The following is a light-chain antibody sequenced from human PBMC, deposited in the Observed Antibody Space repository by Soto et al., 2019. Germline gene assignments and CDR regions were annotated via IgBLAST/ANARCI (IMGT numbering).Light chain of an antibody. Sequence: QSALTQPASVSGSPGQSITIACTGTSSDIGGYNFVSWYQQHPGKAPKLLIYDVGNRPSGVSNRFSGSKSGNTASLTISGLQAEDEAHFYCNPYRTPSAYVFGTGTKLTVL. CDR1: SSDIGGYNF. CDR3: NPYRTPSAYV. J-gene: IGLJ1*01. V-gene: IGLV2-14*01. CDR2: DVG.